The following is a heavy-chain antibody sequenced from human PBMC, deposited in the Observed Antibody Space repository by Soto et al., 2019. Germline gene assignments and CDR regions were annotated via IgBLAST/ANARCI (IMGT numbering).Heavy chain of an antibody. V-gene: IGHV3-48*01. Sequence: GGSLRLSCAASGFSISDCSMNWVRRAPGKGLEWISYISTNNDAIYYADSVKGRFTISRDNAKNSLYLQMNSLRAEDTALYYCARKGPRAARPNHWGQGTLVTVSS. CDR1: GFSISDCS. CDR2: ISTNNDAI. CDR3: ARKGPRAARPNH. J-gene: IGHJ5*02. D-gene: IGHD6-6*01.